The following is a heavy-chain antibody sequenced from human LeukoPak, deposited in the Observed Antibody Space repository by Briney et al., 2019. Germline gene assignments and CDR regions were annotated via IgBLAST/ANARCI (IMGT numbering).Heavy chain of an antibody. CDR1: GFTFSSYA. Sequence: GGSLRLSCAASGFTFSSYAMSWVRQAPGKGLEWVSAISGSGGSTYYADSVKGRFTISRDNSKNTLYLQMNSLRAEDTAVYYCAKGGSGSHHYYYYYMDVWGKGTTVTVSS. CDR2: ISGSGGST. CDR3: AKGGSGSHHYYYYYMDV. J-gene: IGHJ6*03. D-gene: IGHD3-10*01. V-gene: IGHV3-23*01.